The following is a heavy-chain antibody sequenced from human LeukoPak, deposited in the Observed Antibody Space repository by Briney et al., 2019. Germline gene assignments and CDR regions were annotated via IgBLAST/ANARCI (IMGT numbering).Heavy chain of an antibody. CDR1: GFTFSSYE. V-gene: IGHV3-48*03. Sequence: GGSLRLSCAASGFTFSSYEMNWVRQAPGKGLEWVSYISSSGSTIYYADSVKGRFTISRDNAKNSLFLQMNSLRAEDTAVYYCAREGDGYDSPIDYWGQGTLVTVSS. D-gene: IGHD5-24*01. J-gene: IGHJ4*02. CDR3: AREGDGYDSPIDY. CDR2: ISSSGSTI.